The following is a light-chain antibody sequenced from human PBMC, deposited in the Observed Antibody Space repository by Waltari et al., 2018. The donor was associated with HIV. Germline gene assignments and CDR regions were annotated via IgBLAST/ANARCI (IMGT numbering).Light chain of an antibody. CDR1: SSNIGRNY. J-gene: IGLJ1*01. V-gene: IGLV1-47*01. CDR2: TNN. CDR3: AAWNDRLSGYV. Sequence: QSVLTQPPSASGTPGQRVTISCSGSSSNIGRNYVYWYQQLPGTAPKLLIYTNNQWPSGVPARFSGSKSGTSASLAISGLRSEDEADDYCAAWNDRLSGYVFGTGTKVTV.